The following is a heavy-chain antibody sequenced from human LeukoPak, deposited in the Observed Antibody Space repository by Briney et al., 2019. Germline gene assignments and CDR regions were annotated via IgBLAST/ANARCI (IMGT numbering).Heavy chain of an antibody. CDR3: ARVRLVWGMETSDL. D-gene: IGHD3-16*01. CDR1: DYTFTSYG. Sequence: ASVKVSCKASDYTFTSYGISWVRQAPGQRLEWMGWISGYNTYTTYAQKFQDRVTMTKDTYTSTAYMEMRSLRSDDTAIYYCARVRLVWGMETSDLWGQGTMVTVFS. J-gene: IGHJ3*01. CDR2: ISGYNTYT. V-gene: IGHV1-18*01.